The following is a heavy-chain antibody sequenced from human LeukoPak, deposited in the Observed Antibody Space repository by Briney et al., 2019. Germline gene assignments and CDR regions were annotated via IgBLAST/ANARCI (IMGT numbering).Heavy chain of an antibody. J-gene: IGHJ4*02. Sequence: GESLKISCKGSGYSFTSYWIGWVCQMPGKGLEWMGIIYPGDSDTRYSPSFQGQVTISADKSISTAYLQWSSLKASDTAMYYCAGPYSSGYYYGYIDYWGQGTLVTVSS. D-gene: IGHD3-22*01. CDR2: IYPGDSDT. V-gene: IGHV5-51*01. CDR3: AGPYSSGYYYGYIDY. CDR1: GYSFTSYW.